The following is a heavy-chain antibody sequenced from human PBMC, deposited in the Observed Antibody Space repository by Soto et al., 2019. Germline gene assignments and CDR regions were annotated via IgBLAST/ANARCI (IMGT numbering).Heavy chain of an antibody. V-gene: IGHV2-5*01. D-gene: IGHD3-10*01. CDR2: IFWNDDK. CDR1: GFSLSTSGVG. Sequence: QITLKESGPTLVNPTQPLTLTCTFSGFSLSTSGVGVGWIRQPPGKALEWLALIFWNDDKRYSSSLKSRLTITKDTSKNQVVLTMTDMDPLDTGTYYCARTRGEIYYYYYGMDVWGQGTTVTVSS. CDR3: ARTRGEIYYYYYGMDV. J-gene: IGHJ6*02.